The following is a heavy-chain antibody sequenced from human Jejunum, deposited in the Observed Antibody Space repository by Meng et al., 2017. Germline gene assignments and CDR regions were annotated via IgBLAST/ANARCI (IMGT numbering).Heavy chain of an antibody. CDR2: VFHSGTP. CDR3: ASRPVGIRTYYFDC. CDR1: CGSITSTKW. V-gene: IGHV4-4*02. Sequence: VALLASGPGLVKPSGALSPTCAVPCGSITSTKWWSWVRQTPGKGLEWIGEVFHSGTPNYNPSLMSRLTMSVDKSKNQFSLNLTSVTAADTAVYYCASRPVGIRTYYFDCWGQGTLVTVSS. D-gene: IGHD2-21*01. J-gene: IGHJ4*02.